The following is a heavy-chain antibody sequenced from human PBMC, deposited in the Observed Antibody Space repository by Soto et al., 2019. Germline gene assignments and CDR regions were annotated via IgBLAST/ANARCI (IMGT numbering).Heavy chain of an antibody. CDR2: ISSSSSYT. CDR1: GFTFSDYY. CDR3: AKVPLGYCSGGSCYAVDFYFDY. D-gene: IGHD2-15*01. Sequence: PGGSLRLSCAASGFTFSDYYMSWIRQAPGKGLEWVSYISSSSSYTNYADSVKGRFTISRDNAKNSLYLQMSSLRAEDTAVYYCAKVPLGYCSGGSCYAVDFYFDYWGQGTLVTVSS. V-gene: IGHV3-11*05. J-gene: IGHJ4*02.